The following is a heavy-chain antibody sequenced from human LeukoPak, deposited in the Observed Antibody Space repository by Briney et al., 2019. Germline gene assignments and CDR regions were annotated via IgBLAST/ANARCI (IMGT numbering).Heavy chain of an antibody. J-gene: IGHJ4*02. CDR1: GFTFSSYA. D-gene: IGHD3-22*01. CDR2: ISGSGGST. V-gene: IGHV3-23*01. CDR3: AKALDYYDSSGYYDY. Sequence: PGGSLRLSCAASGFTFSSYAMSWVRQAPRKGLEWVSAISGSGGSTYYADSVKGRFTISRDNSKNTLYLQMNSLRAEDTAVYYCAKALDYYDSSGYYDYWGQGTLVTVSS.